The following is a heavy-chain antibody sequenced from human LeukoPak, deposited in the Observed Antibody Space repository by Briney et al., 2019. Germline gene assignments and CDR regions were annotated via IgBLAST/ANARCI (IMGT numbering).Heavy chain of an antibody. V-gene: IGHV4-34*01. CDR1: GGSFSGYY. J-gene: IGHJ5*02. D-gene: IGHD2-2*01. CDR3: AREVEYQLPPGWFDP. Sequence: WETLSLTCAVYGGSFSGYYWRWIRQPTGKGLEWIGEINHSGSTNYNPSLKSRVTRSVDTSKNQFSLKLSSVTAADTAVYYCAREVEYQLPPGWFDPWGQGTLVTVSS. CDR2: INHSGST.